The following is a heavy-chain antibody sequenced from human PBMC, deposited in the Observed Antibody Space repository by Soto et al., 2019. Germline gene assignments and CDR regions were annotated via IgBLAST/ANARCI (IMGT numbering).Heavy chain of an antibody. D-gene: IGHD2-15*01. J-gene: IGHJ6*02. CDR1: GGSISSGDYY. V-gene: IGHV4-30-4*01. Sequence: SETLSLTCTVSGGSISSGDYYWSWIRQPPGKGLEWIGYIYYSGSTYYNPSLKSRVTISVDTSKNQFSLKLSSVTAADTAVYYCARDSRIVVVVAANYYYYGMDVWGQGTTVTVSS. CDR3: ARDSRIVVVVAANYYYYGMDV. CDR2: IYYSGST.